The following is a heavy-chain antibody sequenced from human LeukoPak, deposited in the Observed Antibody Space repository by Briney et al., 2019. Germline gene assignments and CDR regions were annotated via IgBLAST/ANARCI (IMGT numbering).Heavy chain of an antibody. J-gene: IGHJ4*01. Sequence: GGSLRLSCAASGFTFSNYAMHWVRQAPGKGLEWVSLISSGGTYEYYADSVKGRFTISRDNSKNTLYLQLNSLRAEDTAVYYCAGDSTYYYDSGSSGPHYFDNWGQGTLITVSS. V-gene: IGHV3-30*01. CDR2: ISSGGTYE. CDR1: GFTFSNYA. CDR3: AGDSTYYYDSGSSGPHYFDN. D-gene: IGHD3-10*01.